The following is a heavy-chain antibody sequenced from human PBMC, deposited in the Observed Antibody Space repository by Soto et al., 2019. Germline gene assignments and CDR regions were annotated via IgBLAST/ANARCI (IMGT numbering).Heavy chain of an antibody. D-gene: IGHD4-17*01. V-gene: IGHV1-46*01. CDR1: GYTFTNYY. J-gene: IGHJ3*02. CDR2: INPSGGSP. Sequence: QVQLVQSGAEVKKPGASVKVSCKASGYTFTNYYIHWVRQAPGQGLEWLGIINPSGGSPSYAQKFQGRVTMTRDTSPSTVYMELRSLRSEDTAVYYCAGAQFYGGNTGDAFDIWGQGTMVTVSS. CDR3: AGAQFYGGNTGDAFDI.